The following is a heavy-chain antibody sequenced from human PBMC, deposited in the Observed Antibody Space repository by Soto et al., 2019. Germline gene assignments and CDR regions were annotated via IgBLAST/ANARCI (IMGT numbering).Heavy chain of an antibody. J-gene: IGHJ5*02. D-gene: IGHD3-3*01. Sequence: GESLKISCAASGFTFSSYGMHWVRQAPGKGLEWVAVISYDGSNKYYADSVKGRFTISRDNSKNTLYLQMNSLRAEDTAVYYCAKDPLLFGVVIIPNWFDPWGQGTLVTVSS. CDR1: GFTFSSYG. CDR2: ISYDGSNK. CDR3: AKDPLLFGVVIIPNWFDP. V-gene: IGHV3-30*18.